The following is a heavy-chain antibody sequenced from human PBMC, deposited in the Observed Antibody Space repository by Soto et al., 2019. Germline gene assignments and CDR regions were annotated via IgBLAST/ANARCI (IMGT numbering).Heavy chain of an antibody. CDR1: GFTVSRYD. Sequence: EVQLVESGGGLVQPGWSLRLSCAASGFTVSRYDMHWVRQATGKGLEWVSVIGSAGDTYYPGSVKGRFTISRENAQNSLYLQMTSLRAEDTAVYYCAKADDGGTHFENWGQGTLVTVSS. D-gene: IGHD4-17*01. V-gene: IGHV3-13*01. J-gene: IGHJ4*02. CDR2: IGSAGDT. CDR3: AKADDGGTHFEN.